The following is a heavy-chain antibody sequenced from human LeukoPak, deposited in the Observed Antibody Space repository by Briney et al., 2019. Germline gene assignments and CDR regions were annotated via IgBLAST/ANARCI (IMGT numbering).Heavy chain of an antibody. V-gene: IGHV4-59*01. CDR2: IYNSGST. CDR1: GGSIXIYY. Sequence: TXSXXCXVSGGSIXIYYWSWVRQPPGKGLEWIGYIYNSGSTTYNPSLKSRATISVDTSKNQFSLKLTSMTAADTAFYYCVRDRELHYWDQGILVTVSS. CDR3: VRDRELHY. D-gene: IGHD1-7*01. J-gene: IGHJ4*02.